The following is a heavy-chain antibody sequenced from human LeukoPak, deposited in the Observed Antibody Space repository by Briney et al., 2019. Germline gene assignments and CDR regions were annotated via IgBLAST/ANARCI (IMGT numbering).Heavy chain of an antibody. CDR1: GGTFSSYA. CDR3: ARGGPVLLWFGETNYGMDV. CDR2: IIPIFGTA. Sequence: SVKVSCKASGGTFSSYAISWVRQAPGQGLEWMGGIIPIFGTANYAQKFQGRVTITADESTSTAYMELSSLRSEDTAVYYCARGGPVLLWFGETNYGMDVWGQGTTVTVSS. V-gene: IGHV1-69*01. J-gene: IGHJ6*02. D-gene: IGHD3-10*01.